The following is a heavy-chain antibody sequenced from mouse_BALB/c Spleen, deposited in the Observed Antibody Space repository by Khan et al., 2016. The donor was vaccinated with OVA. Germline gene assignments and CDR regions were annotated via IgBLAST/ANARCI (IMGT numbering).Heavy chain of an antibody. D-gene: IGHD2-2*01. CDR2: INPNNGDA. CDR1: GYTFNSYY. V-gene: IGHV1S81*02. CDR3: TRSGYGSFAY. J-gene: IGHJ3*01. Sequence: VQLKESGAELVKPGASVKLSCKASGYTFNSYYMYWVKQRPGQGLEWIGGINPNNGDANFNEKFKNKATLTVDKSSNTAFMQLSSLTSEDAAVYYCTRSGYGSFAYWGQETLVTVSA.